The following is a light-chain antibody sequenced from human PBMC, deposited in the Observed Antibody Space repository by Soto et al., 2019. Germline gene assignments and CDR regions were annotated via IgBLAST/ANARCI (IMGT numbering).Light chain of an antibody. CDR1: SSDFGFYNY. J-gene: IGLJ2*01. CDR2: EVS. V-gene: IGLV2-14*01. Sequence: QSALTQPASVSGSPGQSITISCTGTSSDFGFYNYVSWYQHHPGKAPKLMIYEVSNRPSGVSYRFSGSKSGNTASLTISGLQAEDEADYYCSSYTTSSTPVLFGGGTKVTVL. CDR3: SSYTTSSTPVL.